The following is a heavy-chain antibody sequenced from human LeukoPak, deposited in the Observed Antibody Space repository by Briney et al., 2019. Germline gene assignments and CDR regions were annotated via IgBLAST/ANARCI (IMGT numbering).Heavy chain of an antibody. D-gene: IGHD6-13*01. J-gene: IGHJ1*01. CDR1: GGSISGDY. CDR2: IYYSGST. V-gene: IGHV4-59*01. Sequence: PSETLSLTCTVSGGSISGDYWSWIRLPPGKGLEWIGFIYYSGSTNYNPSLKSRVTIAVDTSKNQFSLKLTSVTAADTAVYYCVRAPWDAAAQFQHWGQGTLVTVSS. CDR3: VRAPWDAAAQFQH.